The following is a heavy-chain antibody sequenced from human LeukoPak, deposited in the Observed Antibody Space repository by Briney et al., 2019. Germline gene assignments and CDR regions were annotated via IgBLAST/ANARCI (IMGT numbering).Heavy chain of an antibody. D-gene: IGHD2-2*01. CDR2: INPNSGGT. J-gene: IGHJ6*04. Sequence: ASVKVSCKASGYTFTGYYMHWVRQAPGQGLERMGWINPNSGGTNYAQKFQGWVTMTRDTSISTAYMELSRLRSDDTAVYYCAREAGSDCSSTSCRAGYGMDVWGKGTTVTVSS. CDR1: GYTFTGYY. CDR3: AREAGSDCSSTSCRAGYGMDV. V-gene: IGHV1-2*04.